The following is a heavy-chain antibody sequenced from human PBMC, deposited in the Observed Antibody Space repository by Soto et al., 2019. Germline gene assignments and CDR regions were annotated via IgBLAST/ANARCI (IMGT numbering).Heavy chain of an antibody. CDR1: GGTFSSYA. D-gene: IGHD3-22*01. CDR2: IIPIFGTA. Sequence: QVQLVQSGAEVKKPGSSVKVSCKASGGTFSSYAISWVRQAPGQGLEWMGGIIPIFGTANYAQKFQGRVTITADESTSTDYMELSSLRSDDTAVDYCAREYYDGSGGGEVFDYWGQGTLVTVSS. CDR3: AREYYDGSGGGEVFDY. J-gene: IGHJ4*02. V-gene: IGHV1-69*01.